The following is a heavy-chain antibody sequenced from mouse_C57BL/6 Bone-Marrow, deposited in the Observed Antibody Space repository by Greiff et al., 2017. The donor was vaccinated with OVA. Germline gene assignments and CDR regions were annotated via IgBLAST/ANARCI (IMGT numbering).Heavy chain of an antibody. CDR3: ASGGSSYWFAY. CDR1: GFTFSSYG. J-gene: IGHJ3*01. Sequence: VQLQQSGGDLVKPGGSLKLSCAASGFTFSSYGMSWVRQTPDKRLEWVATISSGGSYTYYPDSVKGRFTISRDNAKNTLYLQMSSLKSEDTAMYYCASGGSSYWFAYWGQGTLVTVSA. CDR2: ISSGGSYT. V-gene: IGHV5-6*01. D-gene: IGHD1-1*01.